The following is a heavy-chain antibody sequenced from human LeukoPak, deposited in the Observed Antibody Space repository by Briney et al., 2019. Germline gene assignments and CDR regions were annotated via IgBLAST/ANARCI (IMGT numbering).Heavy chain of an antibody. CDR1: GYTFTGYY. J-gene: IGHJ3*02. D-gene: IGHD3-22*01. Sequence: WASVKVSCKASGYTFTGYYMHWVRQAPGQGLEWMGWINPNSGGTNYAQKFQGRVTMTRDTSISTAYMELSRLRSDDTAVYYCARGHDSSGYSTRGGAFDIWGQGTMVTVSS. CDR3: ARGHDSSGYSTRGGAFDI. V-gene: IGHV1-2*02. CDR2: INPNSGGT.